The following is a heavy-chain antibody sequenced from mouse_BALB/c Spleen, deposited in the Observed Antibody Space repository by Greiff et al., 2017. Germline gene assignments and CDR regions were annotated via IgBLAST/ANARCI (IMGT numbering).Heavy chain of an antibody. J-gene: IGHJ4*01. V-gene: IGHV5-9-3*01. CDR1: GFTFSSYA. CDR2: ISSGGSYT. Sequence: EVNVVESGGGLVKPGGSLKLSCAASGFTFSSYAMSWVRQTPEKRLEWVATISSGGSYTYYPDSVKGRFTISRDNAKNTLYLQMSSLRSEDTAMYYCARRVEGYAMDYWGQGTSVTVSS. CDR3: ARRVEGYAMDY. D-gene: IGHD1-3*01.